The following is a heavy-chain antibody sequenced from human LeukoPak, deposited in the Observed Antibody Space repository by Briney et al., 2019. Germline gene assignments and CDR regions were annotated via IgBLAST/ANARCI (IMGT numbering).Heavy chain of an antibody. CDR3: ARGPRMVAMNGYAFDI. D-gene: IGHD2-2*01. J-gene: IGHJ3*02. CDR2: IYYSGST. CDR1: GGSISSSSYY. V-gene: IGHV4-39*07. Sequence: SETLSLTCTVSGGSISSSSYYWGWIRQPPGKGLEWIGSIYYSGSTYYNPSLKSRVTMSVDTSKIQFSLNLTSVTAADTAMYYCARGPRMVAMNGYAFDIWGPGTTVIVSS.